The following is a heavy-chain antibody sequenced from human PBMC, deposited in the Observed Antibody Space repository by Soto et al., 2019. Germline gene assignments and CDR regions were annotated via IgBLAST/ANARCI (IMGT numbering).Heavy chain of an antibody. CDR2: ISWNSGSI. V-gene: IGHV3-9*01. J-gene: IGHJ4*02. Sequence: PGGSLRLSCAASGFTFDDYAMHWVRQAPGKGLEWVSGISWNSGSIGYADSVKGRFTISRDNAKNSLYLQMNSLRAEDTALYYCAKDIHYYDSSGLDYWGQGTLVTVSS. D-gene: IGHD3-22*01. CDR3: AKDIHYYDSSGLDY. CDR1: GFTFDDYA.